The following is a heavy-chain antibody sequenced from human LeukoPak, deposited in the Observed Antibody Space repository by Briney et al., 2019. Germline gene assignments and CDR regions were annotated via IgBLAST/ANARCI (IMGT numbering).Heavy chain of an antibody. CDR2: SSGSGRST. CDR1: GSTFSSYA. CDR3: AKEATNYDYVWGSYRYCDY. V-gene: IGHV3-23*01. Sequence: GGSLRPSCAASGSTFSSYAMSWVRQAPGKGLEWVAASSGSGRSTYYADSVKGRFTISRANSKTTLYLQMKSLRAEDTAVYYCAKEATNYDYVWGSYRYCDYWGQGTLVTVSS. D-gene: IGHD3-16*02. J-gene: IGHJ4*02.